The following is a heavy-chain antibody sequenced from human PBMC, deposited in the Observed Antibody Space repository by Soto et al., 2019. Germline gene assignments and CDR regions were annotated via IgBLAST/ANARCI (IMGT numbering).Heavy chain of an antibody. CDR3: TTGVGATRNY. CDR2: IKSKTDGGTI. J-gene: IGHJ4*02. Sequence: EVQLVESGGGLVKPGESLRLSCAASGFIFTNAWMNWVRQAPGKGLEWVGRIKSKTDGGTIDYTAPVKGRFTISRDDSKNTLYLQMNSLEIDDTGVYYCTTGVGATRNYWGQGALVTVSS. D-gene: IGHD1-26*01. CDR1: GFIFTNAW. V-gene: IGHV3-15*07.